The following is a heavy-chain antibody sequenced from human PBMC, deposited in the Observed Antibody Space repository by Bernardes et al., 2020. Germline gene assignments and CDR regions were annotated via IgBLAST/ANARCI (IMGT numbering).Heavy chain of an antibody. D-gene: IGHD6-13*01. CDR1: GGSISSSSYY. CDR2: IYYSGST. CDR3: ATTAAAYYYYGMDV. V-gene: IGHV4-39*01. Sequence: SETLSLTCTVSGGSISSSSYYWGWIRQPPGKGLEWIGSIYYSGSTYYNPSLKSRVTISADTSQNQFSLKLNSVTAADTAVYYCATTAAAYYYYGMDVWGQGTTVTVSS. J-gene: IGHJ6*02.